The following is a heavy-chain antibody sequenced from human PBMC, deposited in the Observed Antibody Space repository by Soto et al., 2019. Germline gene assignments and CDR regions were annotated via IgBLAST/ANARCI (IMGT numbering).Heavy chain of an antibody. CDR1: GGTFSSYA. V-gene: IGHV1-69*13. CDR3: ARDEWFGELLNYYGMDV. CDR2: IIPIFGTA. Sequence: XVKVSCKASGGTFSSYAISWVRQAPGQWLEWMGGIIPIFGTANYAQKFQGRVTITADESTSTAYMELSSLRSEDTAVYYCARDEWFGELLNYYGMDVWGQGTTVTVSS. J-gene: IGHJ6*02. D-gene: IGHD3-10*01.